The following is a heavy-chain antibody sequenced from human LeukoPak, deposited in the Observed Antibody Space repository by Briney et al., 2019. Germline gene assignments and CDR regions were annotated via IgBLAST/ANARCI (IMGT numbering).Heavy chain of an antibody. J-gene: IGHJ3*01. CDR3: ARDWTFTRFSGSHPCAFDV. D-gene: IGHD3-10*01. CDR1: GFTFSSYA. Sequence: GGSLRLSCAASGFTFSSYAMHWVRQAPGKGLEWVAVISYDGSNNYYADSVKGRFTISRDNSKNTLYLQMNSLGAEDTAVYDCARDWTFTRFSGSHPCAFDVWGQGTMVTVSS. CDR2: ISYDGSNN. V-gene: IGHV3-30-3*01.